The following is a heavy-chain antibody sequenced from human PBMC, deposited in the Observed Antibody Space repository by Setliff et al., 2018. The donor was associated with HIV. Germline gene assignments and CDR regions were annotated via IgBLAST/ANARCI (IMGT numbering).Heavy chain of an antibody. CDR2: INHSGRT. CDR3: VRVSCSSWYSIPRNYYYSMDV. D-gene: IGHD6-13*01. Sequence: PSETLSLTCAVYGGSFSGYCWSWIRQPPGKGLEWIEEINHSGRTKYNPSLKSRVTTSVDTSKNQFSLRLSSVTAADTAVYYCVRVSCSSWYSIPRNYYYSMDVWGEGTTVTVSS. V-gene: IGHV4-34*01. CDR1: GGSFSGYC. J-gene: IGHJ6*03.